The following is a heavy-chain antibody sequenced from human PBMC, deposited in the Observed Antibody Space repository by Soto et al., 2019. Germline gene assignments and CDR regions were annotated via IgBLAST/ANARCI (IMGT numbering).Heavy chain of an antibody. CDR1: GGSISSSSYY. J-gene: IGHJ5*02. V-gene: IGHV4-39*02. CDR3: AIQEVGGSYVYTFDP. CDR2: FYYSGCT. D-gene: IGHD1-26*01. Sequence: GESSETLSLTCTVSGGSISSSSYYWGWIRQPPGKGLEWFGSFYYSGCTYYNPSLKSRVTISVDTSKNHFSLKLSSVTAADTAVYYCAIQEVGGSYVYTFDPWGQGTLVTVSS.